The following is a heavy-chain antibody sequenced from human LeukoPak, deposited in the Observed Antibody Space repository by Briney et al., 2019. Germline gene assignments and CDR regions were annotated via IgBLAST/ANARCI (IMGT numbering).Heavy chain of an antibody. J-gene: IGHJ4*02. D-gene: IGHD3-3*01. CDR3: AKDRGRAIFGVVIIVWYFDF. CDR1: GFTFSNYG. CDR2: INSGSGGT. V-gene: IGHV3-23*01. Sequence: PGGSLRLSCAASGFTFSNYGMSWVRQAPGKGLEWVSTINSGSGGTYYADSVKRRFTISRDNSKNTLYLQMNSLRAEDTTMYYCAKDRGRAIFGVVIIVWYFDFWGQGTLVTVSS.